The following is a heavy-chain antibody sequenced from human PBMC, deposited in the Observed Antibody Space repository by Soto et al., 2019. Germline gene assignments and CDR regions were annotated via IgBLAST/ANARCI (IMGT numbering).Heavy chain of an antibody. V-gene: IGHV4-59*06. Sequence: PSETLSLTCTVSGGSISSYYWSWIRQHPGKGLEWIGYISYSGSTYYNPSLQSRLTISVDTSKNQFSLRLGSVTAADTAVYYCAKDRAGAPGLHDYSGQGTLVTLPS. D-gene: IGHD1-26*01. J-gene: IGHJ4*02. CDR2: ISYSGST. CDR1: GGSISSYY. CDR3: AKDRAGAPGLHDY.